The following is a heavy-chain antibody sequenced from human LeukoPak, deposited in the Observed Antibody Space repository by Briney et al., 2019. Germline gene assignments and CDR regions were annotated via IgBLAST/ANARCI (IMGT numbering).Heavy chain of an antibody. V-gene: IGHV3-74*01. Sequence: GGSLRLSCAASGFTYDDYGMSWVRQAPGKGLVWVSRISSDGSRVTYADSGKGRFTFSRDNAKNTLYLQMNSLRAEDTAVYYCARDRGDGNTAFDYWGQGTLVTVSS. CDR1: GFTYDDYG. D-gene: IGHD5-24*01. CDR3: ARDRGDGNTAFDY. CDR2: ISSDGSRV. J-gene: IGHJ4*02.